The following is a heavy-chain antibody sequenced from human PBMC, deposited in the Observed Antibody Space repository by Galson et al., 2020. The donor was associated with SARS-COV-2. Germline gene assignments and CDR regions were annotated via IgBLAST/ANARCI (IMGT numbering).Heavy chain of an antibody. Sequence: SETLSLTCTVSGYSISSGYYWGWIRQPPGKGLEWIGSIYHSGSTYYNPSLKSRVTISVDTSKNQFSLKLSSVTAADTAVYYCAREIITGQWLGDDYWGQGTLVTVSS. CDR1: GYSISSGYY. CDR3: AREIITGQWLGDDY. D-gene: IGHD6-19*01. V-gene: IGHV4-38-2*02. J-gene: IGHJ4*02. CDR2: IYHSGST.